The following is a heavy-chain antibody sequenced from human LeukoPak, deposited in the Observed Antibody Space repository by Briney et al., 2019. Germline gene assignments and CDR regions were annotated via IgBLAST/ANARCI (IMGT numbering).Heavy chain of an antibody. D-gene: IGHD4-17*01. Sequence: ASVKVSCKASGYTFTSYDINWVRQAAGQGLEWMGWISGYNAITSYAQKFQGRVTLTTDTSTGTAFMELLSLTSDDTAVYYCARDYGDYSSQFFQNWGQGTLVTVSS. CDR3: ARDYGDYSSQFFQN. J-gene: IGHJ1*01. V-gene: IGHV1-18*01. CDR1: GYTFTSYD. CDR2: ISGYNAIT.